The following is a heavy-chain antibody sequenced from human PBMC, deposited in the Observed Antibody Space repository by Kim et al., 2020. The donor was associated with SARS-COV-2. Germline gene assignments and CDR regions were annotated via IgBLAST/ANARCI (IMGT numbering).Heavy chain of an antibody. Sequence: GGSLRLSCAASGFIFSSYAMGWVRQAPGKGLEWVSVVFSGGTGTYYADSVKGRFTISRDNSKKMLYLQMNSLRAEDTAVYYCAKAGGSGSYSFDYWGQGT. V-gene: IGHV3-23*03. CDR1: GFIFSSYA. CDR2: VFSGGTGT. CDR3: AKAGGSGSYSFDY. J-gene: IGHJ4*02. D-gene: IGHD3-10*01.